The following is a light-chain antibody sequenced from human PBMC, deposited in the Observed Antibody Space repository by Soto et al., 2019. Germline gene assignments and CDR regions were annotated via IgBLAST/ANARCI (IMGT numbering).Light chain of an antibody. CDR2: GNS. V-gene: IGLV1-40*01. Sequence: QLVLTQPPSVSGAPGQRVTISCTGSSSNIGAGYDVHWYQQLPGTAPKLLIYGNSNRPSGVPDRFSGSKSGTSASLAITGLQAEDEAEYDCQSYDSSLSGWVFGGGTKLTVL. J-gene: IGLJ3*02. CDR3: QSYDSSLSGWV. CDR1: SSNIGAGYD.